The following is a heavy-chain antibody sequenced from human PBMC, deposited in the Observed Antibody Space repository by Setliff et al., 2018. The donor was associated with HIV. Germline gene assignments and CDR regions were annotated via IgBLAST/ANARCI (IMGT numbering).Heavy chain of an antibody. CDR3: ARHVRYSGSGSYSFDY. J-gene: IGHJ4*02. Sequence: PSETLSLTCAVSGGSFSGYYWGWIRQPPGRGLEWIGYIYNSASTNYNPSLKSRVTISVDTSKKQFSLKLNSVTAADTAVYYCARHVRYSGSGSYSFDYWGQGTLVTVSS. D-gene: IGHD3-10*01. CDR2: IYNSAST. V-gene: IGHV4-59*08. CDR1: GGSFSGYY.